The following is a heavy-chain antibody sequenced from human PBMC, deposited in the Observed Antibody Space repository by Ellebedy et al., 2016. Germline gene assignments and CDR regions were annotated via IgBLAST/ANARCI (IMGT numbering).Heavy chain of an antibody. CDR1: GFTFDDYA. J-gene: IGHJ4*02. V-gene: IGHV3-43D*03. D-gene: IGHD3-10*01. CDR3: VKAGQCLVREGHFGS. Sequence: GGSLRLSXAASGFTFDDYAMHWVRQTPERGLEWVSLISWDGGHTFYADSVKGRFTISRDNSKNSLFLQMNSLRPDDSALYYCVKAGQCLVREGHFGSWGQGTLVTVSS. CDR2: ISWDGGHT.